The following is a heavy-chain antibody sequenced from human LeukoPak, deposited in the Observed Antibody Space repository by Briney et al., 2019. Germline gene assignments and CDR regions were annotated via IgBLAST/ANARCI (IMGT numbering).Heavy chain of an antibody. D-gene: IGHD3-3*01. CDR3: AKETSIFGVVSSFDY. J-gene: IGHJ4*02. V-gene: IGHV3-23*01. Sequence: GGSLRLPCAASGSTFSSYAMSWVRQAPGKGLEWVSAISGSGGSTYYADSVKGRFTISRDNSKNTLYLQMNSLRAEDTAVYYCAKETSIFGVVSSFDYWGQGTLVTVSS. CDR2: ISGSGGST. CDR1: GSTFSSYA.